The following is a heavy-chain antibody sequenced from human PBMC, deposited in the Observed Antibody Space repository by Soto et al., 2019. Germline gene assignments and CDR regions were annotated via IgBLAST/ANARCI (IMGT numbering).Heavy chain of an antibody. D-gene: IGHD6-6*01. V-gene: IGHV4-30-4*01. CDR2: IYYSGNT. Sequence: SETLSLACAVSGDSISSGDYYWSWIRQPPGKGLEWIGCIYYSGNTYYNPSLKSRVTISVDRSKNQFSLKLSSVTAADTAVYYCAGGIAARPLGYWGQGTLVTVSS. CDR3: AGGIAARPLGY. CDR1: GDSISSGDYY. J-gene: IGHJ4*02.